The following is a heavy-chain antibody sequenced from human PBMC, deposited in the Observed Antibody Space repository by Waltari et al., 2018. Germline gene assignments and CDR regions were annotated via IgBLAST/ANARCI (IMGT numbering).Heavy chain of an antibody. CDR1: GFDFSNQW. Sequence: EVRLVESGGGLVQPGGSLRLSCSASGFDFSNQWMSGVRQAPGKGPEWGAKRRPDDSGRFYVDSVKCRFTISRENAKKSLYLEMNSLRAEDTALYYCARDWAYGFDVWGQGTTVSVSS. J-gene: IGHJ3*01. CDR3: ARDWAYGFDV. CDR2: RRPDDSGR. D-gene: IGHD7-27*01. V-gene: IGHV3-7*01.